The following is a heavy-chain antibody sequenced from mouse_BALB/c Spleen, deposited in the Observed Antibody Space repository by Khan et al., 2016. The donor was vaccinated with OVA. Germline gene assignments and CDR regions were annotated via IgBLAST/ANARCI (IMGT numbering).Heavy chain of an antibody. CDR3: TDGNYVGWFAY. CDR2: IYPGNSDT. D-gene: IGHD2-1*01. V-gene: IGHV1-5*01. CDR1: GYSFTSYW. Sequence: EVQLQQSGTVLARPGASVKMSCKASGYSFTSYWMHWVKQGPGQGLEWIGAIYPGNSDTSYNQKFKGKAKLTAVTSASTAYMELSSLTNEASAVXASTDGNYVGWFAYWGQGTLVTVSA. J-gene: IGHJ3*01.